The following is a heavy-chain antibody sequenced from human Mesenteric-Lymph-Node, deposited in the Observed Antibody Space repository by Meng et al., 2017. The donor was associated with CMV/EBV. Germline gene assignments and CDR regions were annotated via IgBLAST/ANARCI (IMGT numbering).Heavy chain of an antibody. J-gene: IGHJ6*02. CDR1: GLTASISH. Sequence: GESLKISCVVSGLTASISHMNWVRQAPGKGLEWVSGISASGGTTYYTDPVKGRFTLSRDTSKNTLYLQMDSLRAEDTAMYYCARGVGTMVRGVMGRNRGYYYGLDVWGQGTTVTVSS. CDR2: ISASGGTT. D-gene: IGHD3-10*01. CDR3: ARGVGTMVRGVMGRNRGYYYGLDV. V-gene: IGHV3-23*01.